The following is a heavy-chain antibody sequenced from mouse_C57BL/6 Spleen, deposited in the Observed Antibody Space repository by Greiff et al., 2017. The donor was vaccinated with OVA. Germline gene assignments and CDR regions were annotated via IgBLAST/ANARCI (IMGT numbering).Heavy chain of an antibody. CDR1: GFTFSSYG. J-gene: IGHJ3*01. CDR2: ISSGGSYT. CDR3: ARQRDWDGWFAY. V-gene: IGHV5-6*01. Sequence: EVKLVESGGDLVKPGGSLKLSCAASGFTFSSYGMSWVRQTPDKRLEWVATISSGGSYTYYPDSVQGRFTISRDNAKNTLYLQMSRLKSENTAMYYCARQRDWDGWFAYWGQGTLVTVSA. D-gene: IGHD4-1*01.